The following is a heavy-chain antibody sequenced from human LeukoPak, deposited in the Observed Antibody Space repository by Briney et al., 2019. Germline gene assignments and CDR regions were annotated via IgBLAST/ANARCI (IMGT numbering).Heavy chain of an antibody. Sequence: GVSLRLSCAASGFTFAMSWVRQAPGKGLEWVSTISGSGAYTYYADSVKGRFTISRDNSKNTLYLQMNSLRAEDTAVYYCAKYFASGSYYKLPHWGQGTLVTVSS. V-gene: IGHV3-23*01. D-gene: IGHD3-10*01. J-gene: IGHJ1*01. CDR3: AKYFASGSYYKLPH. CDR1: GFTFA. CDR2: ISGSGAYT.